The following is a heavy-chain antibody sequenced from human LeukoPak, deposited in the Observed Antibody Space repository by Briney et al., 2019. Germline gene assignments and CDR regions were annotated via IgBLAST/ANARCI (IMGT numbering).Heavy chain of an antibody. CDR1: GGSISSGGYY. V-gene: IGHV4-30-2*01. Sequence: SETLSLTCTVSGGSISSGGYYWSWIRQPPGKGLEWIGYIYHSGSTYYNPSLKSRVTISVDRSKNQFSLKLSSVTAADSAIYYCARQHTLLIPAAIEGWFDPWGQGTLVAVSS. D-gene: IGHD2-2*01. CDR2: IYHSGST. CDR3: ARQHTLLIPAAIEGWFDP. J-gene: IGHJ5*02.